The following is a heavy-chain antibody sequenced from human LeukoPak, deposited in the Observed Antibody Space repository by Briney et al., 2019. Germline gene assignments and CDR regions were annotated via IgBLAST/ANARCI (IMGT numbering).Heavy chain of an antibody. CDR1: GDSVFSNSAA. D-gene: IGHD6-19*01. J-gene: IGHJ4*02. V-gene: IGHV6-1*01. CDR3: ARASDSSGWYQRPWIYYFDY. CDR2: TYYKSKWYS. Sequence: SQTLSLTCAISGDSVFSNSAAWNWIRQSPSRGLEWLGRTYYKSKWYSDYAVSVKSRITINADTSKNQFSLQLNSVTPEDTAVYYCARASDSSGWYQRPWIYYFDYWGQGTLVTVSS.